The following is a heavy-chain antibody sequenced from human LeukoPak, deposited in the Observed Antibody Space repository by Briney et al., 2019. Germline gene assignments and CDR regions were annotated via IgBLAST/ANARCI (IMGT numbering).Heavy chain of an antibody. CDR2: ISGSGGST. V-gene: IGHV3-23*01. CDR3: AKNNAVAGIFDY. J-gene: IGHJ4*02. Sequence: GGSLRVSCAASGFTFISYAMSWVRPAPGKGLEWVSAISGSGGSTYYADSVKGRFTLSRDNSKNTLYLQMNSLRAEDTAVYYCAKNNAVAGIFDYWGQGTLVTVSS. CDR1: GFTFISYA. D-gene: IGHD6-19*01.